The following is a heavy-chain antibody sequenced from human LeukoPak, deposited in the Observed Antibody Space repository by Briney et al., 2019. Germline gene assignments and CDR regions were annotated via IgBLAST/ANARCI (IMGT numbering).Heavy chain of an antibody. D-gene: IGHD3-3*01. J-gene: IGHJ4*02. CDR3: ATYDSWSGYNIAY. Sequence: GGSLRLSCVVSGFTLSSRWMMWVRQAPGKGLEWMTNINRDGSEKNYVDSVKGRFTITRDNAENSLYLQMNSLKVEDTAIYYCATYDSWSGYNIAYWGQGTLVTVSS. CDR2: INRDGSEK. V-gene: IGHV3-7*03. CDR1: GFTLSSRW.